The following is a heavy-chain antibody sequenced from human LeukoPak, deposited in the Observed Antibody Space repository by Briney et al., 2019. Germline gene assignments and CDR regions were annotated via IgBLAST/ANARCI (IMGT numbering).Heavy chain of an antibody. V-gene: IGHV4-38-2*02. D-gene: IGHD2-2*01. J-gene: IGHJ3*02. CDR2: INHSGST. CDR3: ARLGKDIVALPAAIRPLTHI. Sequence: SETLSLTCTVSGYSISSDYYWGWIRQPPGKGLEWIGEINHSGSTNYNPSLKSRVTISVDTSKNQFSLKLSSVTAADTAVYYCARLGKDIVALPAAIRPLTHIWGQGTMVTVSS. CDR1: GYSISSDYY.